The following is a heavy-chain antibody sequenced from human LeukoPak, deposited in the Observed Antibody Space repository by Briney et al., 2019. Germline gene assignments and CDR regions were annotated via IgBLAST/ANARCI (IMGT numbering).Heavy chain of an antibody. J-gene: IGHJ6*02. CDR1: GFTFSSYA. CDR3: ARGTPSSRGWLYYGMDV. D-gene: IGHD6-19*01. Sequence: GGSLRLSCAASGFTFSSYAMHWVRQAPGKGLEWVAVISYDGSNKYYADSVKGRFTISRDNSKNTLYLQMNSLRAEDTAVYYCARGTPSSRGWLYYGMDVWGQGTTVTVSS. V-gene: IGHV3-30-3*01. CDR2: ISYDGSNK.